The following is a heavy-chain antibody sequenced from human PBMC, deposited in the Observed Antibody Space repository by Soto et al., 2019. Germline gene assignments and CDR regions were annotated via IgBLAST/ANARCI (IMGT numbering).Heavy chain of an antibody. CDR3: ARYSSGWYGEAHFDY. D-gene: IGHD6-19*01. CDR2: ISAYNGNT. J-gene: IGHJ4*02. Sequence: ASVKVSCKASGYTFTSYGISWVRQAPGQGLEWMGWISAYNGNTNYAQKLQGRVTMTTDTSTSTAYMELRSLRSDDTAVYYCARYSSGWYGEAHFDYWGQGTLVTVS. V-gene: IGHV1-18*01. CDR1: GYTFTSYG.